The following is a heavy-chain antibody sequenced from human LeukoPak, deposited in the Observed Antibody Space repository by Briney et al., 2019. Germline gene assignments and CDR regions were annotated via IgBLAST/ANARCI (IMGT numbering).Heavy chain of an antibody. Sequence: GASVKVSCKASGYTFTAYYMHWVRQAPGQGLEWMGWVSPYNGATKYIESLQGRVPMTTDRSSSTSYLDLNNLRSDDTALYFCARDQRLDNFDETGHFDIWGQGTLVTVSS. V-gene: IGHV1-2*02. J-gene: IGHJ4*02. D-gene: IGHD1-1*01. CDR1: GYTFTAYY. CDR2: VSPYNGAT. CDR3: ARDQRLDNFDETGHFDI.